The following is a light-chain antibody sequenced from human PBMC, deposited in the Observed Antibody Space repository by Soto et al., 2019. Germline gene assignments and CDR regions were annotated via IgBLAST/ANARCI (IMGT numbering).Light chain of an antibody. CDR3: QHYDNWPWT. Sequence: EIVMTQSPATLSVSPGDSATLSCRASQSVTGDLAWYQQKPGQAPRLLIYRASTRAAGIPARFSGSGSGTEFTLTISSLQSEDFAIYFCQHYDNWPWTFGQGTTLEIK. J-gene: IGKJ1*01. CDR2: RAS. V-gene: IGKV3-15*01. CDR1: QSVTGD.